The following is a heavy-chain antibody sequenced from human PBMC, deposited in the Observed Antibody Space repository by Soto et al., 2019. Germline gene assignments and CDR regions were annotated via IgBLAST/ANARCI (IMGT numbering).Heavy chain of an antibody. CDR3: AREYTYGSNFFDC. CDR2: ISHSGST. V-gene: IGHV4-31*03. CDR1: CGALSSAAFY. J-gene: IGHJ4*02. D-gene: IGHD2-2*02. Sequence: SENLSLTFPVSCGALSSAAFYWRWIRQHPGKGLEWIGYISHSGSTYYNPSLKSRVIISVDTSKNQFSLSLTSVTAADTAVYYCAREYTYGSNFFDCWGQGALVTVSS.